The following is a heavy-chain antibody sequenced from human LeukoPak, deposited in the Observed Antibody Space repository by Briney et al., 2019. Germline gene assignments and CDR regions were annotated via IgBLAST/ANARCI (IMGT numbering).Heavy chain of an antibody. V-gene: IGHV3-23*01. CDR3: AKDLTELWFGELLN. CDR1: GFTFSSYA. Sequence: GGSLRLSCAASGFTFSSYAMTWVRRAPGKGLEWVSAVGGSGGNTYYADSVKGRFTISRDNSKNTLYLQMNSLRAEDTAVYYCAKDLTELWFGELLNWGQGNLVTVSS. D-gene: IGHD3-10*01. CDR2: VGGSGGNT. J-gene: IGHJ4*02.